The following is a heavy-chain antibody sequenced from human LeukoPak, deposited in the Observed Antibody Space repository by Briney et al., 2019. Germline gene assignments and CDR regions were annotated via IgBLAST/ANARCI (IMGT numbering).Heavy chain of an antibody. CDR3: AKGLSGWYYWYFDL. J-gene: IGHJ2*01. CDR2: ISGSGGST. CDR1: GFTFSSYA. V-gene: IGHV3-23*01. D-gene: IGHD6-19*01. Sequence: GGSLRLSCAASGFTFSSYAMSWVRQAPGKGLEWVSAISGSGGSTYYADSVKGRFTISRDNSKYTLYLQMNSLRAEDTAVYYCAKGLSGWYYWYFDLWGRGTLVTVSS.